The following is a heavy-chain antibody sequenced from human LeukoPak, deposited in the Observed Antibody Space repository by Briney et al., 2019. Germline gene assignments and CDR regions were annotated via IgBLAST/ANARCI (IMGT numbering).Heavy chain of an antibody. CDR2: ISSSSSYI. V-gene: IGHV3-21*01. CDR3: ARDPRPYYGMDV. J-gene: IGHJ6*02. Sequence: GGSLRLSCAASGFTFSSYSMNWVRQAPGKGLEWVSSISSSSSYIYYADSVKGRFTISRDNAKNSLYLQMNSLRAEDTAVYYCARDPRPYYGMDVWGQGTTVTVSS. CDR1: GFTFSSYS.